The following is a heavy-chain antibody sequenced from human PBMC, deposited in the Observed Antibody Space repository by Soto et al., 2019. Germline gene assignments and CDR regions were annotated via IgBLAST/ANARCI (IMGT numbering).Heavy chain of an antibody. Sequence: SETLSLTCTVSGGSISSSSYYWGWIRQPPGKGLEWIGSIYYSGSTYYNPSLKSRVTISVDTSKNQFSLKLSSVTAADTAVYYCARLEEYCSSTSCYPTWGQGTLVTVSS. D-gene: IGHD2-2*01. V-gene: IGHV4-39*01. CDR2: IYYSGST. J-gene: IGHJ5*02. CDR1: GGSISSSSYY. CDR3: ARLEEYCSSTSCYPT.